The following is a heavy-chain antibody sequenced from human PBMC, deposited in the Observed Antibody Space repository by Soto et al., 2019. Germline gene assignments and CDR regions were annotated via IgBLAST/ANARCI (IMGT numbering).Heavy chain of an antibody. CDR1: GFTFSSYG. V-gene: IGHV3-30*03. D-gene: IGHD5-18*01. CDR2: ISYDGSNK. J-gene: IGHJ4*02. CDR3: SATWDGYSYGDGVYYFDY. Sequence: QVQLVESGGGVVQPGRSLRLSCAASGFTFSSYGMHWVRQAPGKGLEWVAVISYDGSNKYYADSVKGRFTISRDNSKNTLYLQMNSLRAEDTTVYYWSATWDGYSYGDGVYYFDYWGQGTLVTVSS.